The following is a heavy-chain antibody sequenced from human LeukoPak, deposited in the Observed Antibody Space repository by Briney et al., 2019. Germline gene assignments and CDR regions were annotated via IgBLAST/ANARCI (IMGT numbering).Heavy chain of an antibody. Sequence: SETLSLTCTVSGYSISSDYYWGWIRQPPGKGLEWIGSIYHSGSTYYNPSLKSRVTISVDTSKNQFSLKLRSVTAADTAVYYCARAFRMYALHNWFDPWGQGTLVTVSS. CDR2: IYHSGST. J-gene: IGHJ5*02. CDR3: ARAFRMYALHNWFDP. D-gene: IGHD2-8*01. CDR1: GYSISSDYY. V-gene: IGHV4-38-2*02.